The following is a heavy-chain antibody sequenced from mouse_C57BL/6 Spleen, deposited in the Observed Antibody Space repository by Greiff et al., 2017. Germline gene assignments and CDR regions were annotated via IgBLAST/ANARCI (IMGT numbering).Heavy chain of an antibody. V-gene: IGHV1-82*01. J-gene: IGHJ2*01. Sequence: VQLQQSGPELVKPGASVKISCKASGYAFSSSWMNWVKQRPGKGLEWIGRIYPGDGDTNYNGKFKGKATLTADKSSSTAYMQLSSLTSEDSAVYFCARSSYYSKPYYFDYWGQGTTLTVSS. CDR3: ARSSYYSKPYYFDY. CDR2: IYPGDGDT. CDR1: GYAFSSSW. D-gene: IGHD2-5*01.